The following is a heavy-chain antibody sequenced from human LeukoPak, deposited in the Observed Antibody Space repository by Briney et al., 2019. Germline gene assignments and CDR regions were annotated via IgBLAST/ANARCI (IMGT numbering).Heavy chain of an antibody. Sequence: GGSLRLSCAASGFTFISYWMHWVRQAPGKGLVWVSRVSYDGSSTDYADSVKGRFTISRDNAKDTLDLQMNSVRADDTGVYYRARGTMIGRFDYWGQGSLVTVSS. CDR2: VSYDGSST. CDR1: GFTFISYW. CDR3: ARGTMIGRFDY. D-gene: IGHD3-22*01. V-gene: IGHV3-74*01. J-gene: IGHJ4*02.